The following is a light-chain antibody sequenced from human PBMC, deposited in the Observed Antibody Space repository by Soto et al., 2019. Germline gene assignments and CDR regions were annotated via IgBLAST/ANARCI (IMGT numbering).Light chain of an antibody. V-gene: IGKV1-39*01. J-gene: IGKJ5*01. CDR1: QRINIY. CDR3: QQSFSTPT. Sequence: DIQMTQSPSSLSTSIGDRVTITCRASQRINIYLNWYRQKPGKAPELLIYSASNLQSGLPSRFSGSGSATDFTLTISGLTSEDFATYYCQQSFSTPTFGQGTRLEIK. CDR2: SAS.